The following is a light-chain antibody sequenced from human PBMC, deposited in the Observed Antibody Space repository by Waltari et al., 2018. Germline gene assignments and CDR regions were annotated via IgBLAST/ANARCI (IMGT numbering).Light chain of an antibody. CDR3: QQRASWPPIT. J-gene: IGKJ5*01. CDR2: DAS. Sequence: EIVLTQSPATLSFSPGERASLSCRASQNVYSYLVWYQQTPGQTPRLLIHDASIRAPGIPDRFSGSGSGTDFTLTISSLEPEDFAVYYCQQRASWPPITFGQGTRLEIK. V-gene: IGKV3-11*01. CDR1: QNVYSY.